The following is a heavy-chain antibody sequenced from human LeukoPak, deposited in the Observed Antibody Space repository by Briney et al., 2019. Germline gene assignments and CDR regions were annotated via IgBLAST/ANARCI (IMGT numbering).Heavy chain of an antibody. CDR2: INHSGST. D-gene: IGHD6-6*01. CDR3: ARGRSSPWVYYYYYMDV. V-gene: IGHV4-34*01. CDR1: GGSFSGYY. J-gene: IGHJ6*03. Sequence: SETLSLTCAVYGGSFSGYYWSWIRQPPGKGLEWIGEINHSGSTNYNPSLKSRVTISVDTSKNQFSLKLSSVTAADTAVYYCARGRSSPWVYYYYYMDVWGKGTTVTVSS.